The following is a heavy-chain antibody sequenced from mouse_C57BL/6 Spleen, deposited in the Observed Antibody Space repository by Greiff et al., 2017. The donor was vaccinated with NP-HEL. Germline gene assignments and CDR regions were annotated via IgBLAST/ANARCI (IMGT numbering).Heavy chain of an antibody. CDR1: GYTFTSYW. J-gene: IGHJ3*01. Sequence: QVQLQQPGAELVKPGASVKLSCKASGYTFTSYWMQWVKQRPGQGLEWIGEIDPSDSYTNYNQKFKGKATLTVDTSSSTAYMQLSSLTSEDSAVYYCEKDGTDAYWGQGTLVTVSA. CDR2: IDPSDSYT. CDR3: EKDGTDAY. V-gene: IGHV1-50*01. D-gene: IGHD2-1*01.